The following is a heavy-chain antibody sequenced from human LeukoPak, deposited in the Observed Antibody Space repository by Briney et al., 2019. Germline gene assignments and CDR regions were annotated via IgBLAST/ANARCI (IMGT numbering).Heavy chain of an antibody. V-gene: IGHV1-8*01. CDR1: GYNFINYD. J-gene: IGHJ4*02. CDR3: ARERGGQAGSYFPS. CDR2: MRPSSGKT. Sequence: ASVKVSCKTSGYNFINYDISWVRQAPGQGLEWMGWMRPSSGKTGYAQKFQGRLTMTRNISISTAYMELSSLRFEDTAVYYCARERGGQAGSYFPSWGQGTLVTVSS. D-gene: IGHD1-26*01.